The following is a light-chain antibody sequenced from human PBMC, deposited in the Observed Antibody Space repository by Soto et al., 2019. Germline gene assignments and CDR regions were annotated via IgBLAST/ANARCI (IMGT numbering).Light chain of an antibody. CDR2: DAS. Sequence: TPYPGTLSLSPGERAPLSCRASQSVSYYLAWYQQKPGQAPRLLIYDASSRATGVPDRFSGSGSGTDFTLTIGSLQSEDSAVYYCQHYNNWLTWTFGQGTKVDIK. CDR3: QHYNNWLTWT. CDR1: QSVSYY. V-gene: IGKV3D-15*01. J-gene: IGKJ1*01.